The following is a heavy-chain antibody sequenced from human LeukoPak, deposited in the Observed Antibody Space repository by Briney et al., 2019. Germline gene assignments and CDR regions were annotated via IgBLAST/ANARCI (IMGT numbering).Heavy chain of an antibody. V-gene: IGHV4-61*02. D-gene: IGHD3-3*01. CDR2: IYTSGST. CDR1: GGSISSGSYY. J-gene: IGHJ6*04. Sequence: SQTLSLTCTVSGGSISSGSYYWSWIRQPAGKGLEWIGRIYTSGSTNYNPSLKSRVTISVDTSKNQFSLKLSSVTAADTAVYYCASFPPYYDFWSRYSGSEDVWGKGTTVTASS. CDR3: ASFPPYYDFWSRYSGSEDV.